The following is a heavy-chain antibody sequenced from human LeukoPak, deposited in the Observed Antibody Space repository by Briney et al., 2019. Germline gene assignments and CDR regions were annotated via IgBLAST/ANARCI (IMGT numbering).Heavy chain of an antibody. CDR1: GGSISNYY. CDR2: IDYSGST. V-gene: IGHV4-59*08. CDR3: ARLNGGN. D-gene: IGHD7-27*01. J-gene: IGHJ4*02. Sequence: PSETLSLTCTVSGGSISNYYWSWIRQPPGKGLEWIGYIDYSGSTNYNPSLKSRVTISVDTSKNQFSLKVSSVTAADPAANYGARLNGGNWGREPWSPSPQ.